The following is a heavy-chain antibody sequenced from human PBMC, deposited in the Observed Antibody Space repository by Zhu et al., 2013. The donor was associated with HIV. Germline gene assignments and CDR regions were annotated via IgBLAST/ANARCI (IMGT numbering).Heavy chain of an antibody. J-gene: IGHJ6*02. CDR3: ASQVNILRPSMGPLYYYYAMDV. CDR1: GGTFSTYA. D-gene: IGHD3-10*01. Sequence: QVQLVQSGAELQKPGSSVKVSCKASGGTFSTYAIIWVRQAPGQGLEWIGGIIPIFGRPHYAQRFQGRVTITADTFTNTAYMELNNLRSDDAAVYYCASQVNILRPSMGPLYYYYAMDVWGQGTTVTVSS. CDR2: IIPIFGRP. V-gene: IGHV1-69*06.